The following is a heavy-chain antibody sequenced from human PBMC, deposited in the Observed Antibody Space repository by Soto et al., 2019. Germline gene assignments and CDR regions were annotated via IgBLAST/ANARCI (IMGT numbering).Heavy chain of an antibody. CDR3: ATGGYNYGSFDY. D-gene: IGHD5-18*01. J-gene: IGHJ4*01. CDR1: GHSFTSYP. V-gene: IGHV1-18*01. Sequence: TSVKVSCTASGHSFTSYPISWVRQAPGQGLEWMGWISTYNGNTNYAQKLQGRVTMTTDTSTSTAYMELRSLRSDDTALYYCATGGYNYGSFDYWGHGALVTVS. CDR2: ISTYNGNT.